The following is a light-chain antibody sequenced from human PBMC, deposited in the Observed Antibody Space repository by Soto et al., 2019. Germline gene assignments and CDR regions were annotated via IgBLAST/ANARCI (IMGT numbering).Light chain of an antibody. CDR1: QSISSW. V-gene: IGKV1-5*01. J-gene: IGKJ1*01. CDR2: DAS. Sequence: DIQMTQSPATLSASVGARVTITCRASQSISSWLAWYQQKPGKVPKLLIDDASSLESGVPSRFSGSGSGTEFTLTISSLQPDDFATYYSQQYNTYPWTFGQGTKVEIK. CDR3: QQYNTYPWT.